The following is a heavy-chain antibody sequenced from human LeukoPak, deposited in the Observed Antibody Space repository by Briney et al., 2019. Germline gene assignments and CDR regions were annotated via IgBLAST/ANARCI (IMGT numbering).Heavy chain of an antibody. D-gene: IGHD1-14*01. CDR2: IDYTGST. J-gene: IGHJ4*02. Sequence: SETLSLTCTVSGYSISSGYYWGWIRQPPGKGLEWIGTIDYTGSTYYNPSLKSRVTISKDTAKNQFSLKLSSVTAADTAVYYCVRDRGNHVTDYWGQGTLVTVSS. CDR3: VRDRGNHVTDY. CDR1: GYSISSGYY. V-gene: IGHV4-38-2*02.